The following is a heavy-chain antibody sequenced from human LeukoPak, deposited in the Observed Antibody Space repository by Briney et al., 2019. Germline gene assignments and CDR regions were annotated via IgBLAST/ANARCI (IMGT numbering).Heavy chain of an antibody. V-gene: IGHV3-66*02. J-gene: IGHJ4*02. CDR1: GFTVSSDY. CDR2: IYRGGST. Sequence: GGSVRLSCAASGFTVSSDYMSWVSHAPGKGLEWDSVIYRGGSTYYADSVECRLTRSRDNTKNTLYLQMNSLRAEDTAVYYCARCGEGYYGSVSYVYWGQGTLVTVSS. CDR3: ARCGEGYYGSVSYVY. D-gene: IGHD3-10*01.